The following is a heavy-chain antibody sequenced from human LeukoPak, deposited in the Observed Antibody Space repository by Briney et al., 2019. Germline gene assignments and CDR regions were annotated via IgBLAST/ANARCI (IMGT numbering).Heavy chain of an antibody. D-gene: IGHD3-22*01. CDR2: ITSSSSYI. CDR1: GFTFSSYT. V-gene: IGHV3-21*01. CDR3: AKEVVAYDSSDY. Sequence: GGSLRLSCAASGFTFSSYTMNWVRQAPGKGLEWVSSITSSSSYIYYADSVKGRFTISRDNAKNSLYLQMNSLRAEDTAVYYCAKEVVAYDSSDYWGQGTLVTVSS. J-gene: IGHJ4*02.